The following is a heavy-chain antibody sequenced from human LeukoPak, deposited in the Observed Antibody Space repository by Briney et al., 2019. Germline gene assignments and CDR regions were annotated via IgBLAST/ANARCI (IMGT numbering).Heavy chain of an antibody. CDR2: IIPIFGTA. J-gene: IGHJ4*02. CDR3: VXLXITXXXXXXXX. CDR1: GGTFSSYA. V-gene: IGHV1-69*05. D-gene: IGHD3-10*01. Sequence: SVKVSCKASGGTFSSYAISWVRQAPGQGLEWMGGIIPIFGTANYAQKFQGRVTITTDESTSTAYMELSRLRSEDTDVYCCVXLXITXXXXXXXXXGQG.